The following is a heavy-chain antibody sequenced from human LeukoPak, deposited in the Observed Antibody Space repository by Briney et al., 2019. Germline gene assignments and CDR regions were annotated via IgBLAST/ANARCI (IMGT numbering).Heavy chain of an antibody. CDR3: ARVSFDSSGYLHDY. D-gene: IGHD3-22*01. CDR1: GGSFSGYY. J-gene: IGHJ4*02. V-gene: IGHV4-59*01. CDR2: IYYSGST. Sequence: SETLSLTCAVYGGSFSGYYWSWIRQPPGKGLEWIGYIYYSGSTNYNPSLKSRVTISVDTSKNQFSLKLSSVTAADTAVYYCARVSFDSSGYLHDYWGQGTLVTVSS.